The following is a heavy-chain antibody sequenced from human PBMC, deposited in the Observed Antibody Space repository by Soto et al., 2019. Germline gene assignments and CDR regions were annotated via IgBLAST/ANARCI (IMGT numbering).Heavy chain of an antibody. D-gene: IGHD6-13*01. V-gene: IGHV3-48*03. CDR1: GFIFNSYE. CDR3: ARGNMRASAAASLDY. CDR2: ISSSGSSK. Sequence: GGSLRLSCAASGFIFNSYEMNWVRQAPGKGLEWVSYISSSGSSKYYADSVKGRFTISRDNAKKSLYLQMNGLRAEDTAVYYCARGNMRASAAASLDYWGQGTQVTVSS. J-gene: IGHJ4*02.